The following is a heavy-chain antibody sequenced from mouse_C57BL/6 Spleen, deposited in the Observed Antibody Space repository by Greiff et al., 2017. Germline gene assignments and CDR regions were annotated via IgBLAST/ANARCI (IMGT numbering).Heavy chain of an antibody. D-gene: IGHD2-5*01. Sequence: VQLKESGPELVKPGASVKISCKASGYSFTDYNMNWVKQSNGKSLEWIGVINPNYGTTSYNQKFKGKATLTVDQSSSTAYMQLNSLTSEDSAVYYCASAYYSNYGPWFAYWGQGTLVTVSA. CDR1: GYSFTDYN. V-gene: IGHV1-39*01. CDR2: INPNYGTT. CDR3: ASAYYSNYGPWFAY. J-gene: IGHJ3*01.